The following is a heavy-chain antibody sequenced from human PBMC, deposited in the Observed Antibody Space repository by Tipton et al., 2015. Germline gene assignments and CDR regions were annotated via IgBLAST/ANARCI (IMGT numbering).Heavy chain of an antibody. Sequence: TLSLTCTVSGGSISTSYWSWIRQPPGKGLEWIAYIYYSGSTNYNPSLKSRVTISMDTSENQFSLRLTSVTAADTAVYYCARGRDSGYVLGHWFDAWGQGILVAVSS. CDR1: GGSISTSY. CDR2: IYYSGST. D-gene: IGHD5-12*01. V-gene: IGHV4-59*01. J-gene: IGHJ5*02. CDR3: ARGRDSGYVLGHWFDA.